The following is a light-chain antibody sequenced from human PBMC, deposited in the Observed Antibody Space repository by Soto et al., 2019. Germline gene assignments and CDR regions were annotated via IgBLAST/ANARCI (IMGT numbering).Light chain of an antibody. CDR2: GAS. Sequence: EIVLTQSPGTLSLSPGERATLSCRAGQSVSSSYLAWYQQKPGQAPRLLIYGASNRATGIPDRFSGSGSRTDFTLTISRLEPEDFAVYYCQQYGSSQFTFGPGTKVDIK. V-gene: IGKV3-20*01. CDR1: QSVSSSY. CDR3: QQYGSSQFT. J-gene: IGKJ3*01.